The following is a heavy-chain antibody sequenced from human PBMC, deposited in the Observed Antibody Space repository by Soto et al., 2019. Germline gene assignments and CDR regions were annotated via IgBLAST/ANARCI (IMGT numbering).Heavy chain of an antibody. J-gene: IGHJ3*02. Sequence: EVQLVESGGGLVQPGGSLRLSCAASGFTFSSYSMNWVRQAPGKGLEWVSYISSSSSTIYYADSVKGRFTISRDNAKKSLYLQMNSLRAEDTAVYYCARESYNWRRGHAFDIWGQGTMVTVSS. CDR2: ISSSSSTI. CDR3: ARESYNWRRGHAFDI. V-gene: IGHV3-48*01. CDR1: GFTFSSYS. D-gene: IGHD1-1*01.